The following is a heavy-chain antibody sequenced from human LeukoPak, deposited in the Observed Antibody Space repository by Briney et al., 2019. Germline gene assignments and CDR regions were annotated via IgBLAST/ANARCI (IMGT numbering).Heavy chain of an antibody. CDR3: ARVGAVAGTAFGY. D-gene: IGHD6-19*01. CDR2: ISAYNGDT. J-gene: IGHJ4*02. CDR1: GYTFTNYG. V-gene: IGHV1-18*01. Sequence: RASVKVSCKASGYTFTNYGINWVRQAPGQGLEWMGWISAYNGDTDYAQKLQGRVTMTTDTSTSTAYMELRSLRSDDTAVYYCARVGAVAGTAFGYWGQGTLVTVSS.